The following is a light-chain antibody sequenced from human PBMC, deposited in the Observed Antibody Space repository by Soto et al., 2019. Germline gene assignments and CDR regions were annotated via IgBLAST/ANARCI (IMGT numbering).Light chain of an antibody. V-gene: IGKV3-15*01. CDR2: GAS. Sequence: EIVMTQSPATLSVSPRERATLSCRASQSVSSNLAWYQQKPGQAPRLLIYGASTRSTGIPARFSGSGSGTEFTLTSSRLQSEDFAVYYCQQYNNWPLLFGQGTKLEIK. CDR1: QSVSSN. CDR3: QQYNNWPLL. J-gene: IGKJ2*01.